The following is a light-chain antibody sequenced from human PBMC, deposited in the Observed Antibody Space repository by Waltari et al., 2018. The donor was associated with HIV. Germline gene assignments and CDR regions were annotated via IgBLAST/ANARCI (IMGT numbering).Light chain of an antibody. J-gene: IGKJ1*01. CDR3: QQYGDSPA. Sequence: DTVLTQSPGSLSLSPGERATLYCRASQNVYANYLAWYQQKPGQAPRLLISGASDRAAGIPERFSGSGSGTDFALTISKLEQEDFSVYYCQQYGDSPAFGQGTKVEIK. V-gene: IGKV3-20*01. CDR1: QNVYANY. CDR2: GAS.